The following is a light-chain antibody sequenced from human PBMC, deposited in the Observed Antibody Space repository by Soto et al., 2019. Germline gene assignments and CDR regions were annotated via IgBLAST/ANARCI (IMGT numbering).Light chain of an antibody. CDR2: LEGSGSY. Sequence: QAVVTQSSSASASLGSSVKLTCTLSSGHSSYIIAWHQQQPGKAPRYLMKLEGSGSYNKGSGVPDRFSGSSSGGDRYLTISNLQFEDEADYYCETWDFNTRVFGGGTKLTVL. CDR3: ETWDFNTRV. J-gene: IGLJ3*02. CDR1: SGHSSYI. V-gene: IGLV4-60*02.